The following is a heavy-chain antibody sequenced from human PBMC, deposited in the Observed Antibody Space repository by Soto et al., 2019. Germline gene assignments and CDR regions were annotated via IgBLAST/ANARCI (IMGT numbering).Heavy chain of an antibody. V-gene: IGHV4-31*03. D-gene: IGHD1-1*01. CDR2: IYYSGST. CDR1: GGSISSGDYY. CDR3: ARGQMGTTLCMGFFWFDP. Sequence: QVQLQESGPGLVKPSQTLSLTCTVSGGSISSGDYYWSWIRQHPGKGLEWIGYIYYSGSTYYNPSLKSRVTMSVDTSKNQFSLNLSSVTAADTAVYYCARGQMGTTLCMGFFWFDPWGQGTLVIVSS. J-gene: IGHJ5*02.